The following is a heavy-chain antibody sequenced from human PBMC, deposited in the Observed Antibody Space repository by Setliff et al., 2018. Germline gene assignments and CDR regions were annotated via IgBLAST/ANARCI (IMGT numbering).Heavy chain of an antibody. V-gene: IGHV1-69-2*01. D-gene: IGHD1-1*01. J-gene: IGHJ4*02. Sequence: ASVKVSCKASGYSFSDFYMHWVRQVPGEGLEALGRIDPRDDFTVYEERFKDRLTITADTSTDTSYMEMSSLRFEDTAVYYCAIDYGPTGTPYHWGQGTPVTVSS. CDR2: IDPRDDFT. CDR1: GYSFSDFY. CDR3: AIDYGPTGTPYH.